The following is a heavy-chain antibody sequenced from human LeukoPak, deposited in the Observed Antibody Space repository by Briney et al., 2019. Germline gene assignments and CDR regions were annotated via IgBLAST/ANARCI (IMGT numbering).Heavy chain of an antibody. V-gene: IGHV3-23*01. D-gene: IGHD3-22*01. CDR1: GFTFSSYG. J-gene: IGHJ6*03. CDR3: ARRHHYYDSSGYYPINYYYYYYMDV. Sequence: PGGSLRLSCAASGFTFSSYGMSWVRQAPGKGLEWVSAISGSGGSTYYADPVKGRFTISRDNSKNTLYLQMNSLRAEDTAVYYCARRHHYYDSSGYYPINYYYYYYMDVWGKGTTVTISS. CDR2: ISGSGGST.